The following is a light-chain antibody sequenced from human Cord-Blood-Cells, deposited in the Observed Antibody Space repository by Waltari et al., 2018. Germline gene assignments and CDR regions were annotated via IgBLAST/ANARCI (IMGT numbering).Light chain of an antibody. Sequence: QSALTQPASVSGSPGQSITISCTGTSSDVGGYNYVSWYQQHPGKAPKLMIYEVSNRPAGVSTRLSGFKSGNTASLTIAGLQAEDEADYYCSSYTSSSTLVVFGGGTKLTVL. V-gene: IGLV2-14*01. CDR3: SSYTSSSTLVV. J-gene: IGLJ2*01. CDR2: EVS. CDR1: SSDVGGYNY.